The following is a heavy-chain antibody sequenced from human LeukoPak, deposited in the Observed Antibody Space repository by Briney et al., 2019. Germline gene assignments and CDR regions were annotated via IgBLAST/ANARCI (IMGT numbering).Heavy chain of an antibody. CDR2: ISGSGEST. J-gene: IGHJ6*02. V-gene: IGHV3-23*01. D-gene: IGHD3-10*01. Sequence: QPGGSLRLSCAASGFTFGSYAMSWVRQAPGKGLEWVSGISGSGESTYYADSVKGRFTISRDNSKNTLYVQMNSLRAEDTAVYFCATQYQGGYYYYGVDVWGQGTTVTVPS. CDR1: GFTFGSYA. CDR3: ATQYQGGYYYYGVDV.